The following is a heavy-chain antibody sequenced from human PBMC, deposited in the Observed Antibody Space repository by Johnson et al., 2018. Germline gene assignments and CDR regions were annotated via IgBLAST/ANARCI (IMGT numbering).Heavy chain of an antibody. Sequence: VQLVESGGGLVQPGGSLRLSCAGSGFTFSDSAMHWVRQASGNGLEWVGRIRNKANSYATAYAASVRGRFTISRDDSKNTAYLPINSLRAEDTAVYYGVRNGGGFDYWGQGTLVTVSA. D-gene: IGHD2-8*01. CDR1: GFTFSDSA. CDR3: VRNGGGFDY. J-gene: IGHJ4*02. CDR2: IRNKANSYAT. V-gene: IGHV3-73*01.